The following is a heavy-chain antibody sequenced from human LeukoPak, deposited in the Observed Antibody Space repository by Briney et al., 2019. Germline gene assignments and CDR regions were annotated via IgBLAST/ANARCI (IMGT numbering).Heavy chain of an antibody. CDR2: IRGSGSKT. D-gene: IGHD4-17*01. J-gene: IGHJ4*02. CDR1: GFTFSNYA. V-gene: IGHV3-23*01. CDR3: AKGTAVTPLYYFDY. Sequence: PGGSLRLSCAASGFTFSNYAMSWVRQAPGKGLEWVSSIRGSGSKTYNADSVRGRFTISRDVSKNTLYLQMNGLRAEDTATYYCAKGTAVTPLYYFDYWGQGVLVTVSS.